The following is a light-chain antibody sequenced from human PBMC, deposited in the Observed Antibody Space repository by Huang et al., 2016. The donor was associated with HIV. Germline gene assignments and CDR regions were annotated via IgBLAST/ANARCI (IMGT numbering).Light chain of an antibody. CDR3: QQNSNSPWT. CDR1: QSVNDY. Sequence: DIQLTQSPSSLSASLGDRVTITCRASQSVNDYLKWYQQKPGKTPKLLIYAASVLQSGAPSRVSGSGSGTYYTLTINSLQPDDFATYYCQQNSNSPWTFGQGTKVEVK. J-gene: IGKJ1*01. V-gene: IGKV1-39*01. CDR2: AAS.